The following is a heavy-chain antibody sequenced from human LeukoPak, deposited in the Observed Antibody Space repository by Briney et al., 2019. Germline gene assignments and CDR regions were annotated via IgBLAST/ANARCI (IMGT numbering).Heavy chain of an antibody. CDR3: SGHLAYYGDYGRGSYYYYGMDV. J-gene: IGHJ6*02. D-gene: IGHD4-17*01. CDR1: GGSFSGYY. CDR2: INHSGST. V-gene: IGHV4-34*01. Sequence: SETLSLTCAVYGGSFSGYYWSWIRQPPGKGLEWIGEINHSGSTNYNPSLKSRVTISVDTSKNQFSLKLSSVTAADTAVYYCSGHLAYYGDYGRGSYYYYGMDVWGQGTTVTVSS.